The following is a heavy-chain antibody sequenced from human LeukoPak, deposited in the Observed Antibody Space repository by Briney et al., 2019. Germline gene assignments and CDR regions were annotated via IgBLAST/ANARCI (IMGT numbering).Heavy chain of an antibody. CDR1: GGTFSSYA. CDR2: IIPILGIA. D-gene: IGHD6-13*01. Sequence: ASVKVSCKASGGTFSSYAISWVRQAPGQGLEWMGRIIPILGIANYAQKFQGRVTMTRDTSTSTVYMELSSLRSEDTAVYYCARDRAGYSSSRYYYYGMDVWGQGTTVTVSS. J-gene: IGHJ6*02. CDR3: ARDRAGYSSSRYYYYGMDV. V-gene: IGHV1-69*04.